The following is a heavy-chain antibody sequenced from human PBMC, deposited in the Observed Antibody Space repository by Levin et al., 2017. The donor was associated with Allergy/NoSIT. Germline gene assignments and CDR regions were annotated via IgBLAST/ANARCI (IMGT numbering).Heavy chain of an antibody. CDR1: GFTFRRCS. CDR3: AICSGGDCLRARSFDY. CDR2: ISSTGTYI. V-gene: IGHV3-21*01. J-gene: IGHJ4*02. D-gene: IGHD2-21*02. Sequence: LSLTCAASGFTFRRCSMGWVRQAPGKGLEWVSSISSTGTYIYDADSVKGRFTISRDNAKNSLYLQMNSLRAEDTAVYYCAICSGGDCLRARSFDYWGQGTLVTVSS.